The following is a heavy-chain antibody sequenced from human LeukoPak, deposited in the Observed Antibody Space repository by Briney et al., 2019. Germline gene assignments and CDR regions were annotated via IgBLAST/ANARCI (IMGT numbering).Heavy chain of an antibody. D-gene: IGHD3-10*01. CDR3: AKEGPYYYGSGTGGFDY. CDR1: GFTFSSYA. J-gene: IGHJ4*02. Sequence: QTGGSLRLSCAASGFTFSSYAMSWVRQAPGKGLEWVSAISGSGGSTYYADSVKGRFTIARDNSKNTLYLQMNSLRAEDTAVYYCAKEGPYYYGSGTGGFDYWGQGTLVTVSS. CDR2: ISGSGGST. V-gene: IGHV3-23*01.